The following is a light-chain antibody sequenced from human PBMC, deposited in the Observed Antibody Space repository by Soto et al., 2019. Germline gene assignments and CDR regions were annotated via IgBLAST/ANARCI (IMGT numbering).Light chain of an antibody. CDR2: EVV. J-gene: IGLJ1*01. CDR3: KSYAGSNTYV. Sequence: QSVLTQPPSASGSPGQSVTISCSGTSSDVGGFNYVSWYQQHPGRAPKVLIYEVVQRPSGVPDRFSGSKSGNTASLTVSGLQAADEADYFCKSYAGSNTYVFGSGTKLTVL. V-gene: IGLV2-8*01. CDR1: SSDVGGFNY.